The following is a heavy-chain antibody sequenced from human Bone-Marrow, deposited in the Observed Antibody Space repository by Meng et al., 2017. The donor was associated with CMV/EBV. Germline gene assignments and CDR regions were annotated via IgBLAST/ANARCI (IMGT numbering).Heavy chain of an antibody. CDR3: ARDPWGYGLAY. J-gene: IGHJ4*02. CDR2: IYFSGNT. V-gene: IGHV4-30-4*08. D-gene: IGHD3-16*01. Sequence: SETLSLTCTVSGGSIRSGDYYWSWIRQPPGKGLEWLGYIYFSGNTYYNPSLKSRITISIDTSKNQFSLKLTSVTAADPAVYFCARDPWGYGLAYWGQGTLVTDSS. CDR1: GGSIRSGDYY.